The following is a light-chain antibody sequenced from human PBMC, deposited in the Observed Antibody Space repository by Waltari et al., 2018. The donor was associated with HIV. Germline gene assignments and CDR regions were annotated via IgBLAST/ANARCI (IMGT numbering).Light chain of an antibody. CDR3: SSYTSSSTLT. Sequence: GQSITISCTGTSSDVSGYNYVSWYQQHPGKAPKLMIYEVSNRPSGVSNRFSGSKSGNTASLTISGLQADDEGDYYCSSYTSSSTLTFGGGTKLTVL. CDR2: EVS. V-gene: IGLV2-14*01. CDR1: SSDVSGYNY. J-gene: IGLJ3*02.